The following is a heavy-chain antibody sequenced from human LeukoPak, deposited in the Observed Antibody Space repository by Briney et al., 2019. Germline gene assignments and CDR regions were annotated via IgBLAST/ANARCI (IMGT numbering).Heavy chain of an antibody. Sequence: GGSLRLSCAASGFTFSSYGMHWVRQAPGKGLEWVAVIWYDGSNKYYADSVKGRFTISRDNSKNTLYLQMNSLRAEDTAVYYCARAVTYYDSWSGYYTRQVGYNWFDPWGQGTLVTVSS. D-gene: IGHD3-3*01. J-gene: IGHJ5*02. CDR1: GFTFSSYG. CDR2: IWYDGSNK. CDR3: ARAVTYYDSWSGYYTRQVGYNWFDP. V-gene: IGHV3-33*01.